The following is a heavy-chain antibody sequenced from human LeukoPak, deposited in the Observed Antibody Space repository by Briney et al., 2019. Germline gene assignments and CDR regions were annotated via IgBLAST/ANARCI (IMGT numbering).Heavy chain of an antibody. CDR1: GGSISSSNYY. V-gene: IGHV4-39*01. CDR2: IYYSGST. Sequence: PSETLFLTCTASGGSISSSNYYWGWIRQPPGQGLEWIGSIYYSGSTYYNPSLKSRVAISVDTSRNQTSLKLSSVTAADTAVYYCARQAKGYMDVWGKGTTVTVSS. J-gene: IGHJ6*03. CDR3: ARQAKGYMDV.